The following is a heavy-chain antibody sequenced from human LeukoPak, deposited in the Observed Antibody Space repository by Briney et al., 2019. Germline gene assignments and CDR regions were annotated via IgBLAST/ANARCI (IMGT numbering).Heavy chain of an antibody. CDR3: SCIIYYGSGSYPY. CDR2: IIPIFGTA. CDR1: GGTFSSYA. V-gene: IGHV1-69*13. J-gene: IGHJ4*02. Sequence: SVKVSCTASGGTFSSYAISWVRQAPGQGLEWMGGIIPIFGTANYAQKFQGRVTITADESTSTAYMELSSLRSEDTAVYYCSCIIYYGSGSYPYWGQGTLVTVSS. D-gene: IGHD3-10*01.